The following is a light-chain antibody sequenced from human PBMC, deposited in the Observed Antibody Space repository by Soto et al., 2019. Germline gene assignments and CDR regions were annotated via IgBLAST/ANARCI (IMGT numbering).Light chain of an antibody. CDR1: QSVSSSY. Sequence: EIELTQSRGTLSLSPGERATLSCGASQSVSSSYLAWYQQKPGQAPRLLIYGASSRATGIPDRFSGSGSGTDFTLTISRLEPEDFAVYYCQQYGSSLWTFGQGTKVEIK. J-gene: IGKJ1*01. CDR2: GAS. V-gene: IGKV3-20*01. CDR3: QQYGSSLWT.